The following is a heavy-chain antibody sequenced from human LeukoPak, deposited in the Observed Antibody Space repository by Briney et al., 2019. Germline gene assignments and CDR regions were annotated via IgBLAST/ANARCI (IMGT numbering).Heavy chain of an antibody. J-gene: IGHJ5*02. CDR1: GFTFSDNY. D-gene: IGHD4-17*01. CDR3: ARAGGDYTIANWFDP. V-gene: IGHV3-11*04. CDR2: ISSSGSI. Sequence: PGGSLRLSCAASGFTFSDNYMSWIRQAPGKGLEWVSYISSSGSIYYADSVKGRFTIFRDNAKNSLYLQMNSLRAEDTAVYYCARAGGDYTIANWFDPWGQGTLVTVSS.